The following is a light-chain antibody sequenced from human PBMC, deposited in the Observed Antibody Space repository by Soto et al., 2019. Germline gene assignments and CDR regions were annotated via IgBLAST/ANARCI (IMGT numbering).Light chain of an antibody. J-gene: IGLJ1*01. CDR2: DVS. Sequence: QSALTQPASVSGSPGQSIAISCTGTSSDVGSYTYVSWYQQHPGKAPKLMIFDVSNRPSGVSDRFSGSKSGNTASLTTSGLQADDEADYYCSSYTISSTYVFGTGTKVTVL. CDR3: SSYTISSTYV. V-gene: IGLV2-14*01. CDR1: SSDVGSYTY.